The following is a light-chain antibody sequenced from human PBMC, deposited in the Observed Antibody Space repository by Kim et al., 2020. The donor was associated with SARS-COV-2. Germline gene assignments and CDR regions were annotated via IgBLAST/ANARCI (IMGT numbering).Light chain of an antibody. CDR3: QQLNSYPPYT. J-gene: IGKJ2*01. CDR2: AAS. CDR1: QGISSY. V-gene: IGKV1-9*01. Sequence: IQLTQSPSSLSASVGDRVTITCRASQGISSYLAWYQQKPGKAPKLLIYAASTLQSGVPSRFSGSGSGTDFTLTINSLQPEDFATYYCQQLNSYPPYTFGQGTKLEI.